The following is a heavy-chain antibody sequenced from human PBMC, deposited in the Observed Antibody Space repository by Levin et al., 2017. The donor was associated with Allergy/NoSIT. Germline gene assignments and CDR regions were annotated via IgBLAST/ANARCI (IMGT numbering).Heavy chain of an antibody. Sequence: SETLSLTCAVSGGSISSGGYSWSWIRQPPGKGLEWIGYIYHSGSTYYNPSLKSRVTISVDRSKNQFSLKLSSVTAADTAVYYCAREGHGSGSKYAFDIWGQGTMVTVSS. CDR1: GGSISSGGYS. D-gene: IGHD3-10*01. CDR2: IYHSGST. V-gene: IGHV4-30-2*01. CDR3: AREGHGSGSKYAFDI. J-gene: IGHJ3*02.